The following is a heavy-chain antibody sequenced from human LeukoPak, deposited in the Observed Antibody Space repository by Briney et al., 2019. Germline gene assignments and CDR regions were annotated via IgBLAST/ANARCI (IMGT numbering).Heavy chain of an antibody. D-gene: IGHD2-2*01. CDR2: IKSKTDGGTT. J-gene: IGHJ6*03. CDR3: TTTPESVVVPAAPAGYYYYMDV. Sequence: GGSLRLSCAASGFTFSNAWMSWFRQAPGKGLEWVGRIKSKTDGGTTDYAAPVKGRFTISRDDSKNTLYLQMNSLKTEDTAVYYCTTTPESVVVPAAPAGYYYYMDVWGKGTTVTVSS. V-gene: IGHV3-15*01. CDR1: GFTFSNAW.